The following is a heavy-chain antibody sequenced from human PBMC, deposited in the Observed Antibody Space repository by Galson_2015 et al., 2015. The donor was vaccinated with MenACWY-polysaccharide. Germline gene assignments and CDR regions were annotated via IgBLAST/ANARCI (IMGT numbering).Heavy chain of an antibody. CDR3: ARILKALVGATPDY. CDR1: GFTFSTYW. V-gene: IGHV3-74*01. CDR2: INGDGSAT. J-gene: IGHJ4*02. Sequence: SLRLSCAASGFTFSTYWMHWVRHVPGKGLVWVSRINGDGSATDYADSVRGRFTISRDNAKNTLYLEMNSLRAEATAVSYCARILKALVGATPDYWDQGTLVTVSS. D-gene: IGHD1-26*01.